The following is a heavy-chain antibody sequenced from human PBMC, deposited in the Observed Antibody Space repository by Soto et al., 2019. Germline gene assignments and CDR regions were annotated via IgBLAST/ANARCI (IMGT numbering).Heavy chain of an antibody. V-gene: IGHV1-46*01. Sequence: QVHLVQSGAEVKKPGASVTFPCKASGYTFSNYYMHWVRQAPGQGLEWVGIINPSGGVTTYAQNFQGRVTMTRDTSTSTVYMELNSLRSEDTAVYYCARGPKLTDFGDRGYYGMDVWGHGTTVTVSS. CDR3: ARGPKLTDFGDRGYYGMDV. D-gene: IGHD4-17*01. J-gene: IGHJ6*02. CDR1: GYTFSNYY. CDR2: INPSGGVT.